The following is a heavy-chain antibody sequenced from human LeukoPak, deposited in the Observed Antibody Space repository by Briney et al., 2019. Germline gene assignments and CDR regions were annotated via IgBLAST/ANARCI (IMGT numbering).Heavy chain of an antibody. Sequence: ASVKVSCKASGGTFRFYAVTWVRQAPGQGLEWMGGIIPLFGTPNYAQKFQGRVTITADESTSTAYMDLSSLRSEDTAVYYCARSSTSGSLTYFDQWGQGTLVTVSS. D-gene: IGHD3-16*01. V-gene: IGHV1-69*13. CDR3: ARSSTSGSLTYFDQ. J-gene: IGHJ4*02. CDR1: GGTFRFYA. CDR2: IIPLFGTP.